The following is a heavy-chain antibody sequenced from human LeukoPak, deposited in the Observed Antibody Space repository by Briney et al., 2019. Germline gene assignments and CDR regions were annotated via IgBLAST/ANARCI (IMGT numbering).Heavy chain of an antibody. Sequence: PSETLSLTCTVSADSMNSGGHYWTWTRQHRGRGLEWIAQIHDGGFTHYNPSPKTRCVISVDPSKNVFSLDLTSVTAADTAVYFCARNWVETSFFDFWGQGIQVIVS. CDR2: IHDGGFT. D-gene: IGHD2-21*02. CDR3: ARNWVETSFFDF. J-gene: IGHJ4*02. V-gene: IGHV4-31*03. CDR1: ADSMNSGGHY.